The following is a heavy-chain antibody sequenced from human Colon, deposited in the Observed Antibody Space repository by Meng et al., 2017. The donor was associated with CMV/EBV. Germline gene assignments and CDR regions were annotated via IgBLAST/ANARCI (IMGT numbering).Heavy chain of an antibody. Sequence: GGSLRLSCAASGFTFSSYSMTWVRQAPGKGLEWVAAINWDGDSTVYVDSVRGRFTISRDNAKNLLYLQMNSLTPEDTALYYCAKEGGYWGQGTLVTVSS. V-gene: IGHV3-20*04. CDR1: GFTFSSYS. CDR2: INWDGDST. D-gene: IGHD3-16*01. CDR3: AKEGGY. J-gene: IGHJ4*02.